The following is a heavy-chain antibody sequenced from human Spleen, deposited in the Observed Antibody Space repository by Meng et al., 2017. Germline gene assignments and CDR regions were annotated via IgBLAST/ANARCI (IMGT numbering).Heavy chain of an antibody. CDR1: GFTFSNSA. CDR2: ISISGART. J-gene: IGHJ4*02. Sequence: GESLKISCAASGFTFSNSAMSWVRQAPGKGLEWVSGISISGARTYYADSVKGRFTISRDNSKGTLFLQMNNLRAEDTALYHCLIDHDSSAYSFKLWGQGTVVTVSS. CDR3: LIDHDSSAYSFKL. V-gene: IGHV3-23*01. D-gene: IGHD3-22*01.